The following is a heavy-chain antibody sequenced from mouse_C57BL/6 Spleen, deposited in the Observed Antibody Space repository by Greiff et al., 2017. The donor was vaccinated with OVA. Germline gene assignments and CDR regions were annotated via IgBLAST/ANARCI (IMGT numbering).Heavy chain of an antibody. CDR2: IDPSDSYT. CDR1: GYTFTSYW. Sequence: QVQLQQPGAELVKPGASVKLSCKASGYTFTSYWMQWVKQRPGQGLEWIGEIDPSDSYTNYNQKFKGKATLTVDTSSSTAYMQLSSLTSEDSASYYCARYVDFDYWGQGTTLTVSS. D-gene: IGHD2-10*02. V-gene: IGHV1-50*01. CDR3: ARYVDFDY. J-gene: IGHJ2*01.